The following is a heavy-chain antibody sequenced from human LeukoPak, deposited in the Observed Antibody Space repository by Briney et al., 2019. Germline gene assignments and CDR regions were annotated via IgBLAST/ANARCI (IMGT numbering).Heavy chain of an antibody. Sequence: SETLSLTCTVSGGSVTRGAYSWTWFRQPVGKGLEWIGRIYTSGDTKYNPSLKSRVTISVGASNNQFSLKLTSVTAADTAVYYCASGDYGAGSPVMRYWGHGTLVIVSS. CDR1: GGSVTRGAYS. CDR3: ASGDYGAGSPVMRY. CDR2: IYTSGDT. J-gene: IGHJ4*01. V-gene: IGHV4-61*02. D-gene: IGHD3-10*01.